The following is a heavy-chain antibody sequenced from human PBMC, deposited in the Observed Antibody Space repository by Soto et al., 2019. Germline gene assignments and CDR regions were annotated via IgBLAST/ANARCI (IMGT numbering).Heavy chain of an antibody. Sequence: PGGSLRLSCAASGVTFSSYAMHWVRQAPGKGLEYVSVITSNGGNTDYASSVKGRFTISRDNSKNTLYLQMGSLRAEDMAVYYCARRIPFGYGKDVWGQGTTVTVSS. D-gene: IGHD2-21*01. V-gene: IGHV3-64*01. J-gene: IGHJ6*02. CDR1: GVTFSSYA. CDR2: ITSNGGNT. CDR3: ARRIPFGYGKDV.